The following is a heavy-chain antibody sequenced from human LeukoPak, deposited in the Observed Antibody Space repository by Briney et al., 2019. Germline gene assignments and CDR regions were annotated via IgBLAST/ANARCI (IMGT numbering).Heavy chain of an antibody. CDR1: GYTFTGYD. V-gene: IGHV1-8*01. D-gene: IGHD3-22*01. CDR2: MNPNSGNT. J-gene: IGHJ4*02. CDR3: ARGLGTYYYDSSGYLY. Sequence: ASVKVSCKASGYTFTGYDINWVRQATGQGLEWMGWMNPNSGNTGYAQKFQGRVTMTRNTSISTAYMELSSLRSEDTAVYYCARGLGTYYYDSSGYLYWGQGTLVTVSS.